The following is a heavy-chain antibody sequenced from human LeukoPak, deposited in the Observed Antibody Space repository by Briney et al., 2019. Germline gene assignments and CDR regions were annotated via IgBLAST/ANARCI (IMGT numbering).Heavy chain of an antibody. CDR2: MNPNSGNT. J-gene: IGHJ4*02. D-gene: IGHD5-18*01. CDR1: GYAFTNYE. CDR3: ARETVQLWFFGY. Sequence: ASVKVSCKASGYAFTNYEINWVRQATGQGLEWMGWMNPNSGNTGYAQKFQGRVTMTMNTSISTAYLDLSSLRSEDTAVYYCARETVQLWFFGYWGQGTLVTVSS. V-gene: IGHV1-8*01.